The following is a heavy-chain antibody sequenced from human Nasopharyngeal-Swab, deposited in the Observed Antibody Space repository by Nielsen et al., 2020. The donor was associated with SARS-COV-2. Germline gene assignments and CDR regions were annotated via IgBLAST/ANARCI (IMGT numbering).Heavy chain of an antibody. CDR1: GGPISSGGYY. Sequence: LRLSCTVSGGPISSGGYYWSWIRQHPGKGLEWIGYIYYSGSTYYNPSLKSRVTISVDTSKNQFSLKLSSVTAADTAVYYCARGEFGGVIVLDAFDIWGQGTMVTVSS. CDR2: IYYSGST. D-gene: IGHD3-16*02. J-gene: IGHJ3*02. V-gene: IGHV4-31*03. CDR3: ARGEFGGVIVLDAFDI.